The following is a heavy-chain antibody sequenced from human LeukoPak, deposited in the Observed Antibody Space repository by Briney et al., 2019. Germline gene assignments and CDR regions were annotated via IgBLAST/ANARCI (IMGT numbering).Heavy chain of an antibody. Sequence: SGPALVKPTQTLTLTCTFSGFSLSTSGMCVSWIRQPPGKALEWVARIDWDDDKYYSTSLKTRLTISKDTSKNQVVLTMTNMDPVDTATYYCARIRGWSGYQSTVDYWGQGTLVTVSS. CDR3: ARIRGWSGYQSTVDY. CDR2: IDWDDDK. D-gene: IGHD3-3*01. V-gene: IGHV2-70*11. J-gene: IGHJ4*02. CDR1: GFSLSTSGMC.